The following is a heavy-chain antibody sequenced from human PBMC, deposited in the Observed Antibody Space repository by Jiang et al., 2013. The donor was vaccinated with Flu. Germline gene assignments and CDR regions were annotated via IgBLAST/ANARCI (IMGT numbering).Heavy chain of an antibody. CDR2: IKQDGSEK. V-gene: IGHV3-7*03. Sequence: AASGFTFSSYWMSWVRQAPGKGLEWVANIKQDGSEKYYVDSVKGRFTISRDNAKNSLYLQMNSLRAEDTAVYYCARDPLPGEPDYWGQGTLVTVSS. CDR1: GFTFSSYW. D-gene: IGHD3-16*01. J-gene: IGHJ4*02. CDR3: ARDPLPGEPDY.